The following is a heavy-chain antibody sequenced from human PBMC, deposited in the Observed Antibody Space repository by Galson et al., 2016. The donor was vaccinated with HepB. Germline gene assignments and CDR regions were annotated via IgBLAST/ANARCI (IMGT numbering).Heavy chain of an antibody. CDR2: IRGKANNNAA. CDR3: TSLSSGRTYAFDY. V-gene: IGHV3-73*01. J-gene: IGHJ4*02. Sequence: SLRLSCAASGFAFSSSAIHWVRQSSGGGLEWLGRIRGKANNNAAAYAASVKGRITITRDDSNNTAYLQMNRLKTEDTAVYYCTSLSSGRTYAFDYWGQGAHVIVSS. D-gene: IGHD1-1*01. CDR1: GFAFSSSA.